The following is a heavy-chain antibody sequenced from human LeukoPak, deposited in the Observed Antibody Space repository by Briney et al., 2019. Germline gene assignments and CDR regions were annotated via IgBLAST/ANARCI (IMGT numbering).Heavy chain of an antibody. J-gene: IGHJ4*02. CDR2: ISGSGGST. D-gene: IGHD3-10*01. Sequence: GGSLRLSCAASGFTFSTYAMSWVRQAPGKGLVWVSAISGSGGSTYYADSVKGRFTISRDNAKNSLYLQMNSLRAEDTAVYYCARDTSGTGFDYWGQGTLVTVSS. V-gene: IGHV3-23*01. CDR3: ARDTSGTGFDY. CDR1: GFTFSTYA.